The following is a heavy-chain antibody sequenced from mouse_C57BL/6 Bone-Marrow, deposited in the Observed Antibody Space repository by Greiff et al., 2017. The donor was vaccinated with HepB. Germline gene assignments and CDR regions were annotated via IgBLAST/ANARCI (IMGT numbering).Heavy chain of an antibody. CDR3: ARLGTTVVRGYAMDY. V-gene: IGHV1-69*01. J-gene: IGHJ4*01. CDR1: GYTFTSYW. CDR2: IDPSDSYT. Sequence: QVQLQQPGAELVMPGASVKLSCKASGYTFTSYWMHWVKQRPGQGLEWIGEIDPSDSYTNYNQKFKGKSTLTVDKSSSTAYMQLSSLTSEDSAVYYCARLGTTVVRGYAMDYWGQGTSVTVSS. D-gene: IGHD1-1*01.